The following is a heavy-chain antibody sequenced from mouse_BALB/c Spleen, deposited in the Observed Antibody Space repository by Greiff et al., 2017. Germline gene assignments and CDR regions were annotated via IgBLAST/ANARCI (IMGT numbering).Heavy chain of an antibody. Sequence: EVKLMESGGGLVQPGGSLKLSCAASGFTFSSYTMSWVRQTPEKRLEWVAYISNGGGSTYYPDTVKGRFTISRDNAKNTLYLQMSSLKSEDTAMYYCARHHYEAWFAYWGQGTLVTVSA. J-gene: IGHJ3*01. CDR1: GFTFSSYT. V-gene: IGHV5-12-2*01. D-gene: IGHD2-4*01. CDR2: ISNGGGST. CDR3: ARHHYEAWFAY.